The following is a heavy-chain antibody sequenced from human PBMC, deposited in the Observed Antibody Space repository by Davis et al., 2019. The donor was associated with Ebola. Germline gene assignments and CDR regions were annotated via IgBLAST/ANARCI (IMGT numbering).Heavy chain of an antibody. CDR1: GFTFNTWG. CDR2: IGHDGTSK. CDR3: ARDHQTGKYFDY. D-gene: IGHD6-6*01. Sequence: GESLKISCAASGFTFNTWGMHWVRHTPGKGLEWVTVIGHDGTSKVYVDSVRGRFTVSRDNSRHTLYPEMNSLRVEDTAVYYCARDHQTGKYFDYWGQGALVTVSP. J-gene: IGHJ4*02. V-gene: IGHV3-33*01.